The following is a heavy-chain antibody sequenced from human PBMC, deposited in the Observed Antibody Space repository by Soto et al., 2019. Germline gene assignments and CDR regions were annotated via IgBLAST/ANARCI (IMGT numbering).Heavy chain of an antibody. CDR1: GGTFSSYA. J-gene: IGHJ6*02. CDR2: IIPIFGTA. D-gene: IGHD1-26*01. Sequence: SVKVSCKASGGTFSSYAISWVRQAPGQGLEWMGGIIPIFGTANYAQKFQGRVTITADESTSTAYMELSSLRSEDTAVYYCARISQGASSRDARSPYYYYYGMDVWGQGTTVTVSS. CDR3: ARISQGASSRDARSPYYYYYGMDV. V-gene: IGHV1-69*13.